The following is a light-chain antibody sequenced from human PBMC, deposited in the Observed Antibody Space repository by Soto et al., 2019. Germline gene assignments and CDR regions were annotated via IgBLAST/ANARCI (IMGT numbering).Light chain of an antibody. V-gene: IGKV3-20*01. CDR3: QQYDSTPYT. CDR1: QSVSSTY. Sequence: EIVLTQSPGTLSLSPGERATLSCRASQSVSSTYLAWYQQKPGQAPRLLIYGASSRETGIPDTFSDSGSGTDFTLTISRLEPEDFAVYYCQQYDSTPYTFGQGTKLEIK. CDR2: GAS. J-gene: IGKJ2*01.